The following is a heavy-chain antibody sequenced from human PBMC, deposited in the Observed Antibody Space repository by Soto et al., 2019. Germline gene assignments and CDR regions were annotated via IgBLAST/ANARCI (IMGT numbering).Heavy chain of an antibody. V-gene: IGHV4-59*01. J-gene: IGHJ6*02. Sequence: TSETLSLTCTVSGGSISSYYWSWIRQPPGKGLEWIGYIYYSGSTNYNPSLKSRVTISVDTSKNQFSLKLSSVTAADTAVYYCARMRVRGVITDYYYGMDVWGQGTTVTVSS. CDR3: ARMRVRGVITDYYYGMDV. CDR1: GGSISSYY. CDR2: IYYSGST. D-gene: IGHD3-10*01.